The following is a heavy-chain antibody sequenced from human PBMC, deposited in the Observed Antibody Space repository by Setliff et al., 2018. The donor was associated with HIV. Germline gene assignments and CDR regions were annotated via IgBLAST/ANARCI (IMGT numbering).Heavy chain of an antibody. V-gene: IGHV4-38-2*02. CDR3: AKLLPAADMAREIDS. CDR2: IYYTEGT. J-gene: IGHJ4*02. CDR1: GYSISSGYY. D-gene: IGHD2-2*01. Sequence: SETLSLTCSVSGYSISSGYYWGWIRQPPGKGLEWIGSIYYTEGTYSNPSLTSRLSISLDTSKNQFSLKLIAVSAADTAVYYCAKLLPAADMAREIDSWGQGTLVTVSS.